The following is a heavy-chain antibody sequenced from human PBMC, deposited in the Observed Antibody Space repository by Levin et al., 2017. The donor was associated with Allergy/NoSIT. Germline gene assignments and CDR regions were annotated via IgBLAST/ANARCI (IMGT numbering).Heavy chain of an antibody. CDR3: ARQLGNFWSGYNYFDY. D-gene: IGHD3-3*01. CDR1: GFTFSSYE. J-gene: IGHJ4*02. CDR2: ISSTGSTI. V-gene: IGHV3-48*03. Sequence: TGGSLRLSCAASGFTFSSYEMNCVRRAPGKGLEWVSYISSTGSTIYSADSVKGRFTISRDNAKNSLYLHMNSLRAEDTAVYYCARQLGNFWSGYNYFDYWGQGTLVTVSS.